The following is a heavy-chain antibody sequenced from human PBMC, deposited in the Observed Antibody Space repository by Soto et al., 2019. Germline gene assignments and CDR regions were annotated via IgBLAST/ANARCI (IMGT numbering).Heavy chain of an antibody. J-gene: IGHJ5*02. CDR2: IYHSGST. CDR1: GGSISSSHW. Sequence: PSETLSLTCAVSGGSISSSHWWSWVRQPPGKGLEWIGEIYHSGSTYYSPSLKSRVTISVETSKNRFSLKLSSVTAADTAVYYCAVGGNSQPNWFDPWGQGTLVTVSS. D-gene: IGHD3-3*01. CDR3: AVGGNSQPNWFDP. V-gene: IGHV4-4*02.